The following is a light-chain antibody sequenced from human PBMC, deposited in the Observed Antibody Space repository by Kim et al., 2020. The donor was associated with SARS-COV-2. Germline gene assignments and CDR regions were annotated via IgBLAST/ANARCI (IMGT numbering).Light chain of an antibody. CDR3: QQYGNSHT. V-gene: IGKV3-20*01. CDR1: QSVNSRY. J-gene: IGKJ2*01. Sequence: SLSPGERATPSCRASQSVNSRYLAWYQQKPGQAPRLLIYGASSRATGISHRFSGSGSGTDFTLTISRLEPEDVAVYYCQQYGNSHTFGQGTKLEI. CDR2: GAS.